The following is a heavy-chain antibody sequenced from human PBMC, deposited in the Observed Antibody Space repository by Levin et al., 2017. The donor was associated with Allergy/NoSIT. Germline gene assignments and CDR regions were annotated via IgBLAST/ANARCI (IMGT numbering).Heavy chain of an antibody. V-gene: IGHV3-23*01. CDR1: GFTFSSYA. CDR2: ISGSGGST. D-gene: IGHD6-19*01. CDR3: ARAPSIAVAGTLFDY. Sequence: GGSLRLSCAASGFTFSSYAMSWVRQAPGKGLEWVSAISGSGGSTYYADSVKGRFTISRDNSKNTLYLQMNSLRAEDTAVYYCARAPSIAVAGTLFDYWGQGTLVTVSS. J-gene: IGHJ4*02.